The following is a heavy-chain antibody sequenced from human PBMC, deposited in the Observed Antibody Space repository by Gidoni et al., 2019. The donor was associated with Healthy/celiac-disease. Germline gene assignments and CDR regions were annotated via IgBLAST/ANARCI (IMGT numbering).Heavy chain of an antibody. J-gene: IGHJ4*02. CDR1: GFTFSSYA. CDR2: ISGSGGST. V-gene: IGHV3-23*01. D-gene: IGHD4-17*01. Sequence: EVQLLESGGGLVQPGGSLRLSCAASGFTFSSYAMSWVRQAPGKGLEWVSAISGSGGSTYYADSVKGRFTISRDNSKNTLYLQMNSLRAEDTAVYYCAKDWGMDYGDYVPNSFDYWGQGTLVTVSS. CDR3: AKDWGMDYGDYVPNSFDY.